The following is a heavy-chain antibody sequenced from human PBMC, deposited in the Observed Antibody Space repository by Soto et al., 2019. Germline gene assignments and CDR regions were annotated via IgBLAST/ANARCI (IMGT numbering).Heavy chain of an antibody. CDR3: ARDSIVVVGRSYYYYGMDV. Sequence: ASVQVSCKASGYTFTSYYMHWVRQAPGQGLEWMGIINPSGGSTSYAQKFQGRVTMTRDTSTSTVYMELSSLRSEDTAVYYCARDSIVVVGRSYYYYGMDVWGQGTTVTVSS. V-gene: IGHV1-46*01. CDR2: INPSGGST. CDR1: GYTFTSYY. D-gene: IGHD2-15*01. J-gene: IGHJ6*02.